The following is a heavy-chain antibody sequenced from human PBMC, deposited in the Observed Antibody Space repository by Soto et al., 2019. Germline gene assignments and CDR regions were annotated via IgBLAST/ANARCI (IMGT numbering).Heavy chain of an antibody. CDR1: GFTVRPNS. Sequence: EVQLVESGGGLVQPGGSLRLSCAASGFTVRPNSMTWVRQAPGKGLEWVSVIYSDGTTYYADSVKGRFTISGDSSKNTLYLQMNSLRAEDTAVYYCARGGYNPYFGMDVWGQGTTVTVSS. V-gene: IGHV3-66*01. CDR3: ARGGYNPYFGMDV. D-gene: IGHD5-12*01. CDR2: IYSDGTT. J-gene: IGHJ6*02.